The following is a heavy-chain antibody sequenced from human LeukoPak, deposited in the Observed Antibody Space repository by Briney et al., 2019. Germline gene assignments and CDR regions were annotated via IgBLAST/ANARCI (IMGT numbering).Heavy chain of an antibody. V-gene: IGHV3-30*18. CDR1: GFTFSSYG. J-gene: IGHJ4*02. CDR2: ISYDGSNK. CDR3: AKISGSSWHAGSYFDY. D-gene: IGHD6-13*01. Sequence: GGSLRLSCAASGFTFSSYGMHWVRQAPGKGLEWVAVISYDGSNKYYADSVKGRFTISRDNSKNTLYLQMNSLRAEDTAVYYCAKISGSSWHAGSYFDYWGQGTLVTVSS.